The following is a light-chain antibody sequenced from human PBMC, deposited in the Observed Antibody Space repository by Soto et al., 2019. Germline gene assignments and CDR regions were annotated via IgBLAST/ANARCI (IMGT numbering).Light chain of an antibody. J-gene: IGKJ3*01. CDR1: QSVSRN. CDR3: QQRSNWPPIT. Sequence: TQSRATLSESPGQRATLSCTADQSVSRNLAWYQQKAGQAPRLLVYDASNRATGIPARFSGSGSGTDFTLTISSLEHEDFAVHDCQQRSNWPPITFGQGTNGDIK. V-gene: IGKV3-11*01. CDR2: DAS.